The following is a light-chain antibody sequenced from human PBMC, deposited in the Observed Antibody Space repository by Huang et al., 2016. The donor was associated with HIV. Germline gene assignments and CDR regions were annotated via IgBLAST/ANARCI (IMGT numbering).Light chain of an antibody. CDR3: QQSYSTLIT. CDR2: SAS. J-gene: IGKJ5*01. V-gene: IGKV1-39*01. CDR1: QSIDGY. Sequence: IQMTQSPSSLSASVGDRVTITCRASQSIDGYLNWYQQKPAKSPKLLISSASTLHTGVPPRFSGSGSGTDYTLIIDNLQPDDFATYVCQQSYSTLITFGQGSRLDTK.